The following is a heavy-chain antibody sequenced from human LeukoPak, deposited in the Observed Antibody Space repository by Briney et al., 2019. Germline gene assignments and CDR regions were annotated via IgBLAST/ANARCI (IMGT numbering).Heavy chain of an antibody. V-gene: IGHV1-69*13. Sequence: SVKLSCKASGGTFSSYAISWVRQAPGQGLEWMGGIIPIFGTANYAQKFQARVTLTADESTTTAYMELSSLRSEDTAVYYCAREGYYDSSGPSGYNYWGQGTLVTVSS. CDR1: GGTFSSYA. CDR2: IIPIFGTA. D-gene: IGHD3-22*01. CDR3: AREGYYDSSGPSGYNY. J-gene: IGHJ4*02.